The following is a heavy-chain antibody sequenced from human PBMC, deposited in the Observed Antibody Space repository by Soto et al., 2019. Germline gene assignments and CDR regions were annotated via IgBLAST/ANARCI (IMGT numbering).Heavy chain of an antibody. Sequence: EVQLVESGGGLVQPGGSLRLSCAASGFTFSSYWMHWVRQAPGKGLVWVSRINSDGSSTSYADSVKGRFTISRDNAKNTLYLQRNSLRAEDTAVYYCMIHYYDSSGYSTGYAFDIWGQGTMVTVSS. J-gene: IGHJ3*02. CDR2: INSDGSST. V-gene: IGHV3-74*01. CDR1: GFTFSSYW. D-gene: IGHD3-22*01. CDR3: MIHYYDSSGYSTGYAFDI.